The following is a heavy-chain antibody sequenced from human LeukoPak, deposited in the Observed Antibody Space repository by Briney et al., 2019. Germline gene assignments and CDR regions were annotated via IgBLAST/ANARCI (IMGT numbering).Heavy chain of an antibody. CDR2: TWFDGTNK. CDR1: GFTFSDYG. CDR3: ARDKPYSSGWYLFDY. V-gene: IGHV3-33*01. J-gene: IGHJ4*02. D-gene: IGHD6-19*01. Sequence: GTSLRLSCPVSGFTFSDYGFHWVRQAPGGGLDWVAVTWFDGTNKYYADSVKGRFSISRDNSKKTVYLEMNSLRVEDTAVYYCARDKPYSSGWYLFDYWGQGTLVTVSS.